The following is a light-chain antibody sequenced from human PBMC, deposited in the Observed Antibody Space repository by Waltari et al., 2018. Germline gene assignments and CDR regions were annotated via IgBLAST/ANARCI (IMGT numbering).Light chain of an antibody. V-gene: IGLV3-1*01. J-gene: IGLJ2*01. Sequence: SYELTQPPSVSVSPGQTASITCSGDKLGDKYACWYQQKPGQSPVLVIYQDSKRPSGIPERFSGSNSGNTATLTISGTQAMDEADYYCQAWDSSTAEVFGGGIKLTVL. CDR2: QDS. CDR3: QAWDSSTAEV. CDR1: KLGDKY.